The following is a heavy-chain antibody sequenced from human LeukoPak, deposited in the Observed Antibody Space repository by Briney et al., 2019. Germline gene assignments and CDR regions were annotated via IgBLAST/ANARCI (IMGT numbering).Heavy chain of an antibody. V-gene: IGHV3-7*01. Sequence: GGSLRLSCAASGFTFSSYWMSWVRQAPGKGLEWVANIKQDGSEKYYVDSVKGRFTISRDDAKNSLYLQMNSLRAEDTAVYYCARDDWANDYDSSGYYYVNWFDPWGQGTLVTVSS. CDR2: IKQDGSEK. CDR1: GFTFSSYW. CDR3: ARDDWANDYDSSGYYYVNWFDP. D-gene: IGHD3-22*01. J-gene: IGHJ5*02.